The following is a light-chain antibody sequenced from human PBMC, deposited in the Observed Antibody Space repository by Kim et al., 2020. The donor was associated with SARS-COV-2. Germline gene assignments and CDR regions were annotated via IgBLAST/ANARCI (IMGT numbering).Light chain of an antibody. CDR2: RDY. J-gene: IGLJ3*02. Sequence: SVALGQTASITCGGNNIVRRNVHWYQQRPGQAPVLVIYRDYNQPSGIPERFSGSNSGNTATLTISRAQDGDEADYYCQVWDSSTWVFGGGTQLTVL. CDR3: QVWDSSTWV. CDR1: NIVRRN. V-gene: IGLV3-9*01.